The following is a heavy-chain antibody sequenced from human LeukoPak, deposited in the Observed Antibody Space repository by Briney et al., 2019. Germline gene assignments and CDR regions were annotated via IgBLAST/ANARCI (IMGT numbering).Heavy chain of an antibody. CDR2: INTNTGNP. D-gene: IGHD3-22*01. Sequence: ASVKVSCKASGYTFTSYGLNWVRQAPGQGLEWMGWINTNTGNPTYAQGLTGRLVFSLDTSVSTAYLQISSLEAEDTAVYYCARDESFHDSSGHHTYFGHWGQGTQVTVSS. CDR3: ARDESFHDSSGHHTYFGH. J-gene: IGHJ5*02. CDR1: GYTFTSYG. V-gene: IGHV7-4-1*02.